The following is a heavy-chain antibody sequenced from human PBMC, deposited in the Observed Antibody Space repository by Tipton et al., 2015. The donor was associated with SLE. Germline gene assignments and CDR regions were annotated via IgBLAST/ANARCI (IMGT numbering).Heavy chain of an antibody. V-gene: IGHV4-31*11. CDR2: ISHRGNT. J-gene: IGHJ4*02. Sequence: TLSLTCAVSGGSIGSGGYYWNWIRQHPGKGLEWIGYISHRGNTYYSPSLKSRVTISVDTSKNVFSLKVSSVTAADTAVYYCARHDYTDVESPETRFIDSWGQGALVPVSS. D-gene: IGHD3-16*01. CDR3: ARHDYTDVESPETRFIDS. CDR1: GGSIGSGGYY.